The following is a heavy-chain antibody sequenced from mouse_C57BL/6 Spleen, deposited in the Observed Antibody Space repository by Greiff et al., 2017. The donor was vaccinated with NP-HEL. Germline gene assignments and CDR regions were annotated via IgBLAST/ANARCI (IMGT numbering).Heavy chain of an antibody. CDR3: ARGYYYGSSPWFAY. CDR2: INPNNGGT. D-gene: IGHD1-1*01. V-gene: IGHV1-22*01. CDR1: GYTFTDYN. Sequence: VQLQQSGPELVKPGASVKMSCKASGYTFTDYNMHWVKQSHGKSLEWIGYINPNNGGTSYNQKFKGKATLTVNKSSSTAYMELRSLTSEDSAVYYCARGYYYGSSPWFAYWGQGTLVTVSA. J-gene: IGHJ3*01.